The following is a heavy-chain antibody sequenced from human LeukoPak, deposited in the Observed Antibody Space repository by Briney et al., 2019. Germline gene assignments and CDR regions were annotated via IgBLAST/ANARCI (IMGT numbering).Heavy chain of an antibody. V-gene: IGHV4-31*03. CDR1: GGSISSGAYW. CDR3: ARDSSGWSKNY. J-gene: IGHJ4*02. D-gene: IGHD6-19*01. CDR2: IYYSGNA. Sequence: SETLSLTCTVAGGSISSGAYWWTWIRQDPVKGLEWIGYIYYSGNAYYNPSLRSRVNISVDTSKNQFSLNLRSVTAADTAVYFCARDSSGWSKNYWGQGTRVTVSS.